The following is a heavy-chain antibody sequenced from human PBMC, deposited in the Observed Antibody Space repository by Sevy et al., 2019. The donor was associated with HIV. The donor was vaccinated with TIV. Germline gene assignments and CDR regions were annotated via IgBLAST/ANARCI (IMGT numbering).Heavy chain of an antibody. D-gene: IGHD6-19*01. CDR1: GFTFSSYG. CDR3: AKDPVAGNPPNWFDP. Sequence: GGSLRLSCAASGFTFSSYGMHWVRQAPGKRLEWVAVISYDGSNKYYADSVKGRFTISRDNSKNTLYLQMNSLRAEDTAVYYCAKDPVAGNPPNWFDPWGQGTLVTVSS. CDR2: ISYDGSNK. V-gene: IGHV3-30*18. J-gene: IGHJ5*02.